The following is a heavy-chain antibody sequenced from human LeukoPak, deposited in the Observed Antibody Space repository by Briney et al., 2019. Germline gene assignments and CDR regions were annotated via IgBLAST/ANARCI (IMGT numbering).Heavy chain of an antibody. CDR2: ISSNGGST. CDR1: VFTFSSYA. J-gene: IGHJ4*02. Sequence: PGGSLRLSCAPSVFTFSSYAMHWVRRAPGEGLEYVSAISSNGGSTYYANSVKGRFTISRDNYKNTLYLQMGSLRAEDMDVYYCAREDSSGWYYFDYWGQGTLVTVSS. D-gene: IGHD6-19*01. V-gene: IGHV3-64*01. CDR3: AREDSSGWYYFDY.